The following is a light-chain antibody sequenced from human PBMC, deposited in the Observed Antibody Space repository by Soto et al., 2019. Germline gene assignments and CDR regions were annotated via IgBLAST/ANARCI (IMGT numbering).Light chain of an antibody. CDR3: SSYGGYNNLV. CDR2: EVN. J-gene: IGLJ1*01. Sequence: QSALTQPPSASGSPGQSVSISCTGTSSDVGGYNYVSWFQQHPGKAPKLIIHEVNKRPSGVPDRFSGSKSGNTASLTVSGLQAEDEADYNCSSYGGYNNLVFGTGTKLTVL. CDR1: SSDVGGYNY. V-gene: IGLV2-8*01.